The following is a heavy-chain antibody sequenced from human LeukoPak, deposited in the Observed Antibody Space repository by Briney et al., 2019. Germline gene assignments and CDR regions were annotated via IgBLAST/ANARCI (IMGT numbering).Heavy chain of an antibody. CDR1: GGSISSGGYY. D-gene: IGHD1-26*01. CDR2: IYYSGST. Sequence: PSQTLSLTCTVPGGSISSGGYYWSWLRQHPGKGLEWIGYIYYSGSTYYNPSLKSRVTISVDTSKNQFSLKLSSVTAADTAVYYCAIGGAQRSEDWFDPWGQGTLVTVSS. CDR3: AIGGAQRSEDWFDP. V-gene: IGHV4-31*03. J-gene: IGHJ5*02.